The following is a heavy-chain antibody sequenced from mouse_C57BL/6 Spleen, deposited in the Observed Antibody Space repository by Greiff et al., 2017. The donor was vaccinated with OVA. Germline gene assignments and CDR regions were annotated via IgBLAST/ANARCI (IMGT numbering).Heavy chain of an antibody. J-gene: IGHJ4*01. V-gene: IGHV5-6*01. D-gene: IGHD3-2*02. CDR2: ISSGGSYT. CDR3: ARHERENSSGFYAMDY. CDR1: GFTFSSYG. Sequence: EVKLVESGGDLVKPGGSLKLSCAASGFTFSSYGMSWVRQTPDKRLEWVATISSGGSYTYYPDSVKGRFTISRDNAKNTLYLQMSSLKSEDTAMYYCARHERENSSGFYAMDYWGQGTSVTVSS.